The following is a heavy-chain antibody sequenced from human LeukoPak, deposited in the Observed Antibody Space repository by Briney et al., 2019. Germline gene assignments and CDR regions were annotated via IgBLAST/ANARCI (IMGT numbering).Heavy chain of an antibody. J-gene: IGHJ4*02. CDR1: GYSISSGYY. Sequence: PSETLSLTCAVSGYSISSGYYWGWIRQPPGKGLEWIGEINHSGSTNYNPSLKSRVTISVDTSKNQFSLKLSSVTAADTAVYYCASWGSGYDYWGQGTLVTVSS. V-gene: IGHV4-38-2*01. D-gene: IGHD3-22*01. CDR2: INHSGST. CDR3: ASWGSGYDY.